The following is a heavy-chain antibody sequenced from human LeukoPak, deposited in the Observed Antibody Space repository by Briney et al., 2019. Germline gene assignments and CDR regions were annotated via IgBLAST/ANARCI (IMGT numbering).Heavy chain of an antibody. CDR1: GGTFSSCA. J-gene: IGHJ6*04. D-gene: IGHD3-3*01. CDR2: IIPIFGTA. V-gene: IGHV1-69*05. Sequence: ASVKVSCKASGGTFSSCAISWVRQAPGQGLEWMGGIIPIFGTANYAQKFQGRVTITTDESTSTAYMELSSLRSEDTAVYYCATLRFLEWSSGMDVWGKGTTVTVSS. CDR3: ATLRFLEWSSGMDV.